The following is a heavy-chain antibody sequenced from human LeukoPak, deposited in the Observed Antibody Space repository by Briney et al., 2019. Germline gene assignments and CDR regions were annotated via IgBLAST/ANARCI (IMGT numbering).Heavy chain of an antibody. V-gene: IGHV3-7*04. CDR3: ARGRGTTRLYYFDY. CDR1: GFTFSSYW. J-gene: IGHJ4*02. Sequence: GGSLRLSCAASGFTFSSYWMSWARQAPGEGLEWVANIKQDGSEKYYVDSVKGRFTISRDNAKNSLYLQMNSLRAEDTAVYYCARGRGTTRLYYFDYWGQGTLVTVSS. CDR2: IKQDGSEK. D-gene: IGHD4-11*01.